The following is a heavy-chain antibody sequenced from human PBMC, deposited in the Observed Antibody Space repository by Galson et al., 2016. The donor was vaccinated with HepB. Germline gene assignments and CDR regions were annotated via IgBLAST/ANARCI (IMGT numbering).Heavy chain of an antibody. D-gene: IGHD6-19*01. J-gene: IGHJ2*01. Sequence: SLRLSCAASGFSVSGNYMSWVRQAPGKGLEWVSVLYPDGRTYYGDSVKDRLTISRDNSKNILFLQMNSLRAEDTAVYYCAKNSGWYGNGYFDLWGRGTLLTVSS. CDR1: GFSVSGNY. CDR2: LYPDGRT. CDR3: AKNSGWYGNGYFDL. V-gene: IGHV3-66*01.